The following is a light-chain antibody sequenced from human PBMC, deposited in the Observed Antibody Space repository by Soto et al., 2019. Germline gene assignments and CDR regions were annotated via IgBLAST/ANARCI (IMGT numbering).Light chain of an antibody. V-gene: IGKV1-5*01. Sequence: DIQMTQSPTTLSASVGDRVTITCRASQNVTNRLAWFQQRQGKGSKLLMYDVSTLESGVPSRFSGSGSGTEFTLTVSSLQPDDFATYYCHQYNSYPWTFGQGTPVDI. J-gene: IGKJ1*01. CDR1: QNVTNR. CDR2: DVS. CDR3: HQYNSYPWT.